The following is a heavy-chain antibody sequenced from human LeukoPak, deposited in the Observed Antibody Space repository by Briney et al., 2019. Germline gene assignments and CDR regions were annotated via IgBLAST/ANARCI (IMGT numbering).Heavy chain of an antibody. D-gene: IGHD5-12*01. CDR1: GYTFTGYY. Sequence: ASVKVSCKASGYTFTGYYMHWGRQAPGQGLEWMGWINPNSGGTNYAQKFQGRVTMTRDTSISTAYMELSRLRSDDTAVYYCARVLYSGYDFAYWGQGTLVTVSS. CDR2: INPNSGGT. V-gene: IGHV1-2*02. CDR3: ARVLYSGYDFAY. J-gene: IGHJ4*02.